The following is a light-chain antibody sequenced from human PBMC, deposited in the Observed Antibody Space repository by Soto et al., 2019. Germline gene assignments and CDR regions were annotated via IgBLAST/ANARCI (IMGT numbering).Light chain of an antibody. Sequence: DIQMTQSPSSLSASVGDRVTITCRASQGISNYLAWYQQKPGKVPKLLIYAASTLQSGVPPRFSSSVSGTDFTLTISSRQPEDVATYYCQKYNSAPFTLGPGTKVDIQ. CDR3: QKYNSAPFT. J-gene: IGKJ3*01. CDR1: QGISNY. V-gene: IGKV1-27*01. CDR2: AAS.